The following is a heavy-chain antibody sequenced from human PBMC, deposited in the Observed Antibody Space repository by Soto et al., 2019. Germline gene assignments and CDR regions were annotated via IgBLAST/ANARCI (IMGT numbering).Heavy chain of an antibody. D-gene: IGHD2-2*01. CDR2: INSDGSRT. CDR1: GFNFSRFW. J-gene: IGHJ6*02. V-gene: IGHV3-74*01. CDR3: ARALSSCSSARCYSFYYGMDL. Sequence: GGSLRLSCTASGFNFSRFWTHWVRQVPGRGLVWVSHINSDGSRTSYADSVKGRFTISRDNAKNTLFLQMNILRAEDTAVYYCARALSSCSSARCYSFYYGMDLWGQGTTVTVSS.